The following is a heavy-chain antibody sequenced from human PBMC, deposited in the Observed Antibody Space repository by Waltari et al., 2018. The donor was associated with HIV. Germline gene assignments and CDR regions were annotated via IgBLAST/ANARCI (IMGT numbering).Heavy chain of an antibody. CDR2: ICHSGKT. Sequence: QVQLQESGPGLVKPSEPLALTCRAAGYSITRAHYWGWIRQPPGKGLQWIGSICHSGKTYYDPTLKSRINISRDTSKNLFSLELTSVTAADTAVYYCARLMSTTRFDSWGQGTLVSVSS. CDR1: GYSITRAHY. V-gene: IGHV4-38-2*01. D-gene: IGHD1-7*01. J-gene: IGHJ4*02. CDR3: ARLMSTTRFDS.